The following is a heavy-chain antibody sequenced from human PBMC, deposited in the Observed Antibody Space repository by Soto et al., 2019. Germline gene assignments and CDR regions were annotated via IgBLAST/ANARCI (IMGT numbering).Heavy chain of an antibody. D-gene: IGHD2-21*01. CDR3: ARGLGIGSNRFDP. CDR1: GYTFTSYD. CDR2: MNPNSGNT. J-gene: IGHJ5*02. V-gene: IGHV1-8*01. Sequence: ASVKVSCKASGYTFTSYDINWVRQATGQGLEWMGWMNPNSGNTGYAQKFQGRVNMTRNTSISRAYMELSCMSSEDTVVYYCARGLGIGSNRFDPWGQGTLVTAPQ.